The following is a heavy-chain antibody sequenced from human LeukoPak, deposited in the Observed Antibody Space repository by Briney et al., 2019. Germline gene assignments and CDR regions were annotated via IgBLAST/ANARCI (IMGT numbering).Heavy chain of an antibody. D-gene: IGHD3-22*01. Sequence: SETLSLTCTVSGGSISSYYWSWIRRPPGKGLEWIGYIYYSGSTNYNPSLKSRVTISVDTSKNQFSLKLSPVTAADTAVYYCASYSYYYDSSGYFDYWGQGTLVTVSS. V-gene: IGHV4-59*01. CDR3: ASYSYYYDSSGYFDY. CDR1: GGSISSYY. J-gene: IGHJ4*02. CDR2: IYYSGST.